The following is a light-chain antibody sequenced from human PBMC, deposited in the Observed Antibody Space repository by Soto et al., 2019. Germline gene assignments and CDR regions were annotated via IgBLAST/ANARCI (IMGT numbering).Light chain of an antibody. CDR2: TAS. V-gene: IGKV1-12*01. CDR3: QQTNSFPRT. Sequence: DIQMTQSPSSVSASIGDRVTITCRARQDIGSWLAWYQQKPGKAPKLLIYTASTLQTGVPSRFRGSGSGTDFTLTISNLQPEDFATYYCQQTNSFPRTFGQGTRLRMK. CDR1: QDIGSW. J-gene: IGKJ2*01.